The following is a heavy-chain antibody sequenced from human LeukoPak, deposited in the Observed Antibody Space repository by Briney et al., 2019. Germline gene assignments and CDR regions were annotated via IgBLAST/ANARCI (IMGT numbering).Heavy chain of an antibody. CDR3: ARATRSGSYLSEFDP. CDR2: IIPIFGTA. V-gene: IGHV1-69*13. CDR1: GGTFSSYA. D-gene: IGHD3-10*01. Sequence: SVKVSCKASGGTFSSYAISWVRQAPGQGLEWMGGIIPIFGTANYAQKFQGRVTITADESTSTAYMELSSLRSEDTAVYYCARATRSGSYLSEFDPWGQGTLVTVSS. J-gene: IGHJ5*02.